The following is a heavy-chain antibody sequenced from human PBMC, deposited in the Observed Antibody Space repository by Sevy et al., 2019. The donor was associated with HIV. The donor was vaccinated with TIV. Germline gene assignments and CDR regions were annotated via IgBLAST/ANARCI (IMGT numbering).Heavy chain of an antibody. Sequence: GGSLRLSCAASGFTFSSYSMNWVRQAPGKGLEWVSSISSSSSYIYYADSVKGRFTISRDNAKNSLYLQMNSLRAEDTAVYYCARDQGKELWFGVNAFDIWAKGQWSPSPQ. CDR2: ISSSSSYI. V-gene: IGHV3-21*01. CDR3: ARDQGKELWFGVNAFDI. J-gene: IGHJ3*02. D-gene: IGHD3-10*01. CDR1: GFTFSSYS.